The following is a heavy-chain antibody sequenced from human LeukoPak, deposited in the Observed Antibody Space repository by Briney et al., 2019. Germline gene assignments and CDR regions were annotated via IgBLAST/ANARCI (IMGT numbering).Heavy chain of an antibody. CDR2: ISGSGGST. V-gene: IGHV3-23*01. D-gene: IGHD2-21*02. J-gene: IGHJ3*02. CDR1: GFTFSSYA. Sequence: PGGSLRLSCAASGFTFSSYAMSWVRQAPGKGLEWVSAISGSGGSTYYADSVKGRFTISRDNSKNTLYLQMNSLRAEDTAVYYCAKDLGPYCGGDCYLTDIWGQGTMVIVSS. CDR3: AKDLGPYCGGDCYLTDI.